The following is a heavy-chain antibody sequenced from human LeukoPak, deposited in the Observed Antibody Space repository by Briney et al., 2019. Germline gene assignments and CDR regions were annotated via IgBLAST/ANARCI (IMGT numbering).Heavy chain of an antibody. CDR3: ARSRRGYSGYDY. J-gene: IGHJ4*02. CDR2: IYETGST. D-gene: IGHD5-12*01. V-gene: IGHV4-39*07. CDR1: GGSLSSSSYY. Sequence: PSETLSLTCSVSGGSLSSSSYYWGWIRQPPGRGLEWIGNIYETGSTNYNPSLMSRVSISVDTSKNQFSLKMTSVTAADTAVYYCARSRRGYSGYDYWGQGTLVTVSS.